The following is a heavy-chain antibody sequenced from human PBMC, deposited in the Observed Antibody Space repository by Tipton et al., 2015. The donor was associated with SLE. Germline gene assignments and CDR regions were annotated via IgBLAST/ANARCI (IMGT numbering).Heavy chain of an antibody. CDR1: GFAFSTHD. CDR3: VREPAVGGYWYFDL. CDR2: IGTAGDT. J-gene: IGHJ2*01. Sequence: QLVQSGGGLVQSGGSLTLSRAASGFAFSTHDMHWVRQVTGKGLEWVSSIGTAGDTYFPDSVKGRFTASRENAKNSLFLQMNSLRAEDTAVYYCVREPAVGGYWYFDLWGRGTLVTVSS. V-gene: IGHV3-13*01. D-gene: IGHD6-19*01.